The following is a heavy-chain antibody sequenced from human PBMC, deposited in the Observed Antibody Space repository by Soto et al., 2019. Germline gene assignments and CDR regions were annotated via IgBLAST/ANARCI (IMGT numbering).Heavy chain of an antibody. CDR3: ARYKSNYYYGMDV. CDR1: GGSLSSYY. CDR2: IYYSGIT. J-gene: IGHJ6*02. Sequence: SETLFLTCTGSGGSLSSYYWSGIRQPPGKGLEWIGYIYYSGITNYNPSLKSRVTISVDTSKNQFSLKLSSVTAADTAVYYCARYKSNYYYGMDVWGQGTTVTVSS. D-gene: IGHD1-20*01. V-gene: IGHV4-59*01.